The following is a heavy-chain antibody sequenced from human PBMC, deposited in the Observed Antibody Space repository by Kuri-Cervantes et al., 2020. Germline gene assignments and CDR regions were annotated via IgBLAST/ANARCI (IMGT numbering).Heavy chain of an antibody. J-gene: IGHJ4*02. CDR3: ARADIAAVYYFDY. D-gene: IGHD6-13*01. CDR1: GGSISSSNW. V-gene: IGHV4-4*02. CDR2: IYHSGST. Sequence: GSLRLSCAVSGGSISSSNWWRWVRQPPGEGLEWIGLIYHSGSTNYNPSLKSRVTISVDKSKNQFSLKLSSVTAAATAVYYCARADIAAVYYFDYWGQGTLVTVSS.